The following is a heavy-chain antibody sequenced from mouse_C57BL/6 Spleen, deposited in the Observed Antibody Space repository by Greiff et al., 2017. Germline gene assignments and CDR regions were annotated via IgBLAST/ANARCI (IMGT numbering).Heavy chain of an antibody. CDR3: ARSTVVEAMDY. J-gene: IGHJ4*01. CDR2: IYPGDGDT. V-gene: IGHV1-80*01. CDR1: GYAFSSYW. D-gene: IGHD1-1*01. Sequence: VKLQQSGAELVKPGASVKISCKASGYAFSSYWMNWVKQRPGKGLEWIGQIYPGDGDTNYNGKFKGKATLTADKSSSTAYMQLSSLTSEDSAVYFCARSTVVEAMDYWGQGTSVTVSS.